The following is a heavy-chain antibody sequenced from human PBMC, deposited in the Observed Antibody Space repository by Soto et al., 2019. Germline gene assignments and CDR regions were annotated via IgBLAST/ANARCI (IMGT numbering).Heavy chain of an antibody. CDR1: GFTFSRFP. CDR3: ARYSRCGGDCPQDL. Sequence: PGGSLRLSCAASGFTFSRFPMSWVRQAPGKGLEWVSGFGGGAGRTFYADSVKGRCTISRDTSKDTLFLQLDSLTAEDTAVYYCARYSRCGGDCPQDLWGRGTQVTVSS. J-gene: IGHJ5*02. CDR2: FGGGAGRT. V-gene: IGHV3-23*01. D-gene: IGHD2-21*02.